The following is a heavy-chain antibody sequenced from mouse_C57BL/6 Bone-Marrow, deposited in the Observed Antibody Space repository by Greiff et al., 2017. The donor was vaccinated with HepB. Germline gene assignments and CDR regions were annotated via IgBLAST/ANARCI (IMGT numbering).Heavy chain of an antibody. CDR3: ARRGYGSFFDY. D-gene: IGHD1-1*01. J-gene: IGHJ2*01. CDR1: GYTFTNYW. Sequence: QVHVKQSGAELVRPGTSVKMSCKASGYTFTNYWIGWAKQRPGHGLEWIGDIYPGGGYTNYNEKFKGKATLTADKSSSTAYMQFSSLTSEDSAIYYCARRGYGSFFDYWGQGTTLTVSS. CDR2: IYPGGGYT. V-gene: IGHV1-63*01.